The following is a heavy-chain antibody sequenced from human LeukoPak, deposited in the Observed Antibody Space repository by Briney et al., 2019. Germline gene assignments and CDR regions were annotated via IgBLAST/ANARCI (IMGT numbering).Heavy chain of an antibody. Sequence: GGSLRLSCAGSGFSFNNYWMHWVRQAPGKGLVWVSRIHSDGRITTYADSVKGRFTISKDSARNTLYLQMNTLRVEDTAVYYSARAQDTYNSLYFDYWGQGALVTVPS. D-gene: IGHD5-24*01. CDR2: IHSDGRIT. J-gene: IGHJ4*02. CDR1: GFSFNNYW. CDR3: ARAQDTYNSLYFDY. V-gene: IGHV3-74*01.